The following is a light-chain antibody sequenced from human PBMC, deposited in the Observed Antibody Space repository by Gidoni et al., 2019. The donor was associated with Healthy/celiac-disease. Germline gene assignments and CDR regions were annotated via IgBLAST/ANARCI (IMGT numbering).Light chain of an antibody. CDR3: QQYGSSRIT. Sequence: EIALTQSPGTLSLSLGERATLSCRASQRVSSSYLALYQQKAGQAPSLLIYGASSRATGIPDRFSGSGSGTDFTLTIGRLEPEDVALYYCQQYGSSRITFGQETRLEIK. V-gene: IGKV3-20*01. CDR1: QRVSSSY. J-gene: IGKJ5*01. CDR2: GAS.